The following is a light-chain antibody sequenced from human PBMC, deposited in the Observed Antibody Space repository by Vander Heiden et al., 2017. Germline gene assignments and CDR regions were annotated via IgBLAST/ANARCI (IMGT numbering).Light chain of an antibody. CDR2: DAA. Sequence: DIQMTRSPSTLSASVVGRVTITCRASQSISSWLAWDPQKPGKTPKPLIYDAASFERGVPSRVSGSGSGTEFTLTISSLQPDDFATYYCQQYNSYSYTFGQGTKLEIK. J-gene: IGKJ2*01. CDR1: QSISSW. CDR3: QQYNSYSYT. V-gene: IGKV1-5*01.